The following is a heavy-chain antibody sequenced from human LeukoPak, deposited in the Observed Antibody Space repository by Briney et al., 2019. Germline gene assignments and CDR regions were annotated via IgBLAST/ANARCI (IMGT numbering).Heavy chain of an antibody. CDR1: GYSFTSYW. CDR3: ARQLRFFGHNAFDI. J-gene: IGHJ3*02. V-gene: IGHV5-51*01. Sequence: GESLQISCQGSGYSFTSYWIGWVRQMPGKGLEWMGIIYPGDSDTRYSPSFQGQVTISADKSISTAYLQWSSLKASDTAMYYCARQLRFFGHNAFDIWGQGTMVTVSS. D-gene: IGHD3-3*01. CDR2: IYPGDSDT.